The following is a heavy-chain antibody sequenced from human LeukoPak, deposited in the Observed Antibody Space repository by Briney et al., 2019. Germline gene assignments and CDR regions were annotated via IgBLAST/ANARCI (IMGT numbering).Heavy chain of an antibody. Sequence: GGSLRLSCAASGFTFSSYAMSWVRQAPGKGLEWVSAISGSGGSTYYADSVKGRFTISRDNSKNTLYLQMNSLRAEDTAVYYCAKDLSGHRWELPYYYYYYMDVWGKGTTVTVSS. CDR2: ISGSGGST. CDR1: GFTFSSYA. CDR3: AKDLSGHRWELPYYYYYYMDV. J-gene: IGHJ6*03. V-gene: IGHV3-23*01. D-gene: IGHD1-26*01.